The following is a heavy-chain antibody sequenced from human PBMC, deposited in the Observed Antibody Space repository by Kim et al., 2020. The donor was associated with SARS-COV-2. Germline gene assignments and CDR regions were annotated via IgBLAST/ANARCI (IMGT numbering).Heavy chain of an antibody. V-gene: IGHV4-59*12. Sequence: SETLSLTCSVSSGSFGGYFWSWIRQAPGKGLEWIGYVYYSGSTNYNPSLESRVTISVDTSSNQLSLKLKSVTPADAAVYYCARDVTNSGAFDIWGQGTAVTVS. D-gene: IGHD3-10*01. J-gene: IGHJ3*02. CDR1: SGSFGGYF. CDR2: VYYSGST. CDR3: ARDVTNSGAFDI.